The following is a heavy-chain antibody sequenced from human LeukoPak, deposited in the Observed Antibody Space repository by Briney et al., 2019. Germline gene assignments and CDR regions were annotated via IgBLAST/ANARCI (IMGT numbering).Heavy chain of an antibody. D-gene: IGHD2-2*01. CDR3: AKGSYCSSTSCYSDY. CDR1: GFTFDDYA. Sequence: TGGSLRLSCAASGFTFDDYAMHWVRQAPGKGLEWVSGISWNSGSIGYADSVKGRFTISRDNAKNSLYLQMNSLRAEDMALYYCAKGSYCSSTSCYSDYWGQGTLVTVSS. V-gene: IGHV3-9*03. J-gene: IGHJ4*02. CDR2: ISWNSGSI.